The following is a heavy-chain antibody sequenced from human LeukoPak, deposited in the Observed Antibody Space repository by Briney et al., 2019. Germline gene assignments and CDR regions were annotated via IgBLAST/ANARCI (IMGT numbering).Heavy chain of an antibody. CDR3: ARVYCSSTSCWLPPQDAFDI. V-gene: IGHV5-51*01. D-gene: IGHD2-2*01. CDR2: IYPGDSDT. J-gene: IGHJ3*02. CDR1: GYSFTSYW. Sequence: GESLKISCKGSGYSFTSYWIGWVRQMPGKGLEWMGIIYPGDSDTRYSPSFQGQVTISADKSISTAYLQWSSLKASDTAMYYCARVYCSSTSCWLPPQDAFDIWGQGTMVTVS.